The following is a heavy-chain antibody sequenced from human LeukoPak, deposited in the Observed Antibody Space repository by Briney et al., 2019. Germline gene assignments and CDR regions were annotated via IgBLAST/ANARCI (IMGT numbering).Heavy chain of an antibody. CDR2: ISGSGGTT. D-gene: IGHD6-13*01. CDR3: AKGLASTWYYFDY. CDR1: GFTFSSYA. J-gene: IGHJ4*02. V-gene: IGHV3-23*01. Sequence: GGSLRLSCAASGFTFSSYALSWVRQAPGKGLEWVSGISGSGGTTYYADSVKGRFTISRDNSKNTLNLQMNSLRAEDTAVYFCAKGLASTWYYFDYWGQGTLVTVSS.